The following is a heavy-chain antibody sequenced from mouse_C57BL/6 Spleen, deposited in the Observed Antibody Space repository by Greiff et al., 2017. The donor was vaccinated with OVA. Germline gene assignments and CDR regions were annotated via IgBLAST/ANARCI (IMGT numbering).Heavy chain of an antibody. CDR3: ARKTTVVATRYAMDY. CDR2: IYPGSGST. CDR1: GYTFSSYW. V-gene: IGHV1-55*01. D-gene: IGHD1-1*01. Sequence: QVQLQQPGAELVKPGASVKMSCKASGYTFSSYWITWVKQRPGQGLEWIGDIYPGSGSTNYNEQFKSKATLTVDTSSSTAYMQLSSLTSEDSTVYYCARKTTVVATRYAMDYWGQGTSVTVSS. J-gene: IGHJ4*01.